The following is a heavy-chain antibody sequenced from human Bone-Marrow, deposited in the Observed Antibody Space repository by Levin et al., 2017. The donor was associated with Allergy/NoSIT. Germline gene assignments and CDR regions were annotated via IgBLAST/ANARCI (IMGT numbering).Heavy chain of an antibody. CDR3: ARDSVGSQQLNWFDP. V-gene: IGHV3-33*01. Sequence: GESLKISCAASGFTFSSYGMHWVRQAPGKGLEWVAVIWYDGSNKYYADSVKGRFTISRDNSKNTLYLQMNSLRAEDTAVYYCARDSVGSQQLNWFDPWGQGTLVTVSS. CDR2: IWYDGSNK. J-gene: IGHJ5*02. D-gene: IGHD6-13*01. CDR1: GFTFSSYG.